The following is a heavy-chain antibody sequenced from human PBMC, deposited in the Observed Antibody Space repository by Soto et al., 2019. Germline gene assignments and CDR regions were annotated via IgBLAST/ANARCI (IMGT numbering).Heavy chain of an antibody. D-gene: IGHD3-22*01. CDR1: GGTFGSDA. J-gene: IGHJ5*02. CDR2: IIPIFGTT. CDR3: ARDRTDSGYYTNWLDP. V-gene: IGHV1-69*06. Sequence: VASVKVSCKASGGTFGSDAITWVRQAPGQGLEWVGRIIPIFGTTNYAQNLQGRVTSSADKSTLTSYMELHSLTSDDTALYYCARDRTDSGYYTNWLDPWGQGTQVTVSS.